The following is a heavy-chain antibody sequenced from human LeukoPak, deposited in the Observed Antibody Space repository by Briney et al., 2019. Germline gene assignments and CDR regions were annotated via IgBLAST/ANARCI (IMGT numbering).Heavy chain of an antibody. D-gene: IGHD3-3*01. CDR1: GGSFSGYY. J-gene: IGHJ4*02. Sequence: SETLSLTCAVYGGSFSGYYWSWIRQPPGKGLEWIGEINHSGSTNYNPSLKSRVTISVDTSKNQFSLKLSSVTAADTAVYYCAGAGEVRYYFDYWGQGTLVTVSS. V-gene: IGHV4-34*01. CDR2: INHSGST. CDR3: AGAGEVRYYFDY.